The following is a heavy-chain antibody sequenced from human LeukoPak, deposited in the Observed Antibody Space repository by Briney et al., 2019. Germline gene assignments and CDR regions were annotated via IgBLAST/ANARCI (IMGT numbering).Heavy chain of an antibody. CDR3: AKVSGYTSGWYVDFDC. CDR1: GFTFSSSW. V-gene: IGHV3-7*05. CDR2: INNDGSGT. J-gene: IGHJ4*02. Sequence: GGSLRLSCAASGFTFSSSWMTWVRQAPGKGLEWVANINNDGSGTYYVDSVEGRFTISRDNAKNSLVLQMNSLRAEDTAVYYCAKVSGYTSGWYVDFDCWGQGSLVTVSS. D-gene: IGHD6-19*01.